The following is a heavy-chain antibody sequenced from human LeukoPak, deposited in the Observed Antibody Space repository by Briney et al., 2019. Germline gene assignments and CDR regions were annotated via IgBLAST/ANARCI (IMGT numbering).Heavy chain of an antibody. D-gene: IGHD6-13*01. CDR2: IYYSGST. J-gene: IGHJ4*02. CDR1: GSSISRGYS. CDR3: ASSPQLDYFDY. Sequence: SETLSLTCAVSGSSISRGYSWGWIRQPPGKGLEWIGYIYYSGSTNYNPSLKSRVTISVDTSKNQFSLKLSSVTAADTAVYYCASSPQLDYFDYWGQGTLVTVSS. V-gene: IGHV4-61*01.